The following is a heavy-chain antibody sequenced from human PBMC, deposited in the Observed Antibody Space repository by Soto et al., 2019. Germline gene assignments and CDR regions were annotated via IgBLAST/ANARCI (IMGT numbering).Heavy chain of an antibody. CDR2: INPSGGST. CDR1: GYTFTSYY. CDR3: ARDYEYYDILTGYYKPGYYYYYGMDV. J-gene: IGHJ6*02. Sequence: ASVKVSCKPSGYTFTSYYMHWVRQAPGQGLEWMGIINPSGGSTSYAQKFQGRVTMTRDTSTSTVYMELSSLRSEDTAVYYCARDYEYYDILTGYYKPGYYYYYGMDVWGQGTTVTVSS. V-gene: IGHV1-46*01. D-gene: IGHD3-9*01.